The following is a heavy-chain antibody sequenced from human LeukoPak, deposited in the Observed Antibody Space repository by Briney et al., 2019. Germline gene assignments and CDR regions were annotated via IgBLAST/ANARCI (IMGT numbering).Heavy chain of an antibody. D-gene: IGHD3-22*01. V-gene: IGHV4-34*01. CDR2: INHSGST. J-gene: IGHJ3*02. CDR1: GGSFSGYY. CDR3: ASYSSITMIVNRDAFDI. Sequence: SETLSLTCAVYGGSFSGYYWSWIRQPPGKGLEWIGEINHSGSTNYNPSLKSRVTISVDTSKNQFSLKLSSVTAADTAVYYCASYSSITMIVNRDAFDIWGQGTMVTVSS.